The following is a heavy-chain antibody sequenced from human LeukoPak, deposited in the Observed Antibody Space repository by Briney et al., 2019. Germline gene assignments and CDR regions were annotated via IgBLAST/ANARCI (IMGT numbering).Heavy chain of an antibody. CDR1: GGSFSGYY. V-gene: IGHV4-59*08. CDR2: IYYSGST. Sequence: SETLSLTCAVYGGSFSGYYWSWIRQPPGKGLEWIGYIYYSGSTNYNPSLKSRVTISLDTSKNQFSLKLSSVTAADTAVYYCAAEFSGAFDIWGQGTMVTVSS. CDR3: AAEFSGAFDI. J-gene: IGHJ3*02. D-gene: IGHD3-16*02.